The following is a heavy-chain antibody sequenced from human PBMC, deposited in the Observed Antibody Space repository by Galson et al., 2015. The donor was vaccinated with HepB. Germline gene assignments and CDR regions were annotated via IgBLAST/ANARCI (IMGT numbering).Heavy chain of an antibody. Sequence: QSGAEVKKPGESLRISCKGFGYTFSDFWISWVRQMPGKGLEWMGRIDPRDSYTTYSPSFQGHVTISTDKSINTAYLLWSSLKASDTAVYYCARHTSTATTFYPDYWGQGTLVTVSS. D-gene: IGHD4-17*01. J-gene: IGHJ4*02. V-gene: IGHV5-10-1*01. CDR1: GYTFSDFW. CDR2: IDPRDSYT. CDR3: ARHTSTATTFYPDY.